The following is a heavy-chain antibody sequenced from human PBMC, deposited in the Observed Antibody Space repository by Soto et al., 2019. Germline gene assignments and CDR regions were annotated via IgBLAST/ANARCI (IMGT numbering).Heavy chain of an antibody. CDR2: IIPILGIA. J-gene: IGHJ4*02. D-gene: IGHD1-20*01. Sequence: SVKVSCKASGGTFSSYTISWVRQAPGQGLEWMGRIIPILGIANYAQKFQGRVTITADKSTSTAYMELSSLRSEDTAVYYCATRLTGTAHDDWGQGTLVTVSS. CDR1: GGTFSSYT. CDR3: ATRLTGTAHDD. V-gene: IGHV1-69*02.